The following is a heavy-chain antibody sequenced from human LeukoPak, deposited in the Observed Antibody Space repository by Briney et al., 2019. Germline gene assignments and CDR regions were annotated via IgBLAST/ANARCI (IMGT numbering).Heavy chain of an antibody. Sequence: ASVKVSCKASGGTFSSYAISWVRQAPGQGLEWMGGIIPIFGTANYAQKFQGRVTITADKSTSTAYMELSSLRSEDTAVYYCARTQWELRYYYYYMDVWGKGTTVTVSS. CDR2: IIPIFGTA. V-gene: IGHV1-69*06. CDR1: GGTFSSYA. D-gene: IGHD1-26*01. CDR3: ARTQWELRYYYYYMDV. J-gene: IGHJ6*03.